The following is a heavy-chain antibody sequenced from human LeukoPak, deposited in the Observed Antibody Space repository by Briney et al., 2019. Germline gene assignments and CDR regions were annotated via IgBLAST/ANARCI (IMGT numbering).Heavy chain of an antibody. V-gene: IGHV1-69*13. CDR3: ARGGAWFHKGYYYYMDV. CDR1: GGTFSSYA. CDR2: IIPIFGTA. J-gene: IGHJ6*03. D-gene: IGHD6-19*01. Sequence: GASVKVSCKASGGTFSSYAISWVRQAPGQGLEWMRGIIPIFGTANYAQKFQGRVTITADESTSTAYMELSSLRSEDTAVYYCARGGAWFHKGYYYYMDVWGKGTTVTISS.